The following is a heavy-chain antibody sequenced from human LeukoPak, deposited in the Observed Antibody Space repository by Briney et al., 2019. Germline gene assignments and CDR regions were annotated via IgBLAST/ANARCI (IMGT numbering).Heavy chain of an antibody. CDR2: IYPGDSDT. CDR3: AGHSFDTVDAFDV. D-gene: IGHD2-2*02. J-gene: IGHJ3*01. CDR1: GFSFTNYW. V-gene: IGHV5-51*01. Sequence: GESLKSSCKASGFSFTNYWIGWVRQMPGKGLEWMGIIYPGDSDTRYSPSFQGQVTISADKSSSTAYLQWRSLKASDTAMYYCAGHSFDTVDAFDVWDQGTIVIVPA.